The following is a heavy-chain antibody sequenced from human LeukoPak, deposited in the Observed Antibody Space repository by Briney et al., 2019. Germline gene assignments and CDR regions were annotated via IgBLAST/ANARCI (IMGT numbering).Heavy chain of an antibody. CDR2: ISGGGGST. V-gene: IGHV3-23*01. D-gene: IGHD1-26*01. CDR1: RFTFTSYS. CDR3: AKGGKWDVTPFDY. Sequence: GGSLRLSCAASRFTFTSYSMNWVRQAPGKGLEWVSTISGGGGSTYYADSVKGRFTISRDNSKNTLYLQVNSLRAEDTAVYYCAKGGKWDVTPFDYWGQGTLVTVSS. J-gene: IGHJ4*02.